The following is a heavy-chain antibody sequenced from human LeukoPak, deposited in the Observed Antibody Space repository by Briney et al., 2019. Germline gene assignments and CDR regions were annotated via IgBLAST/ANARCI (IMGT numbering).Heavy chain of an antibody. CDR3: ARVGSGWYDFDY. J-gene: IGHJ4*02. CDR1: GFTFSSYA. D-gene: IGHD6-19*01. CDR2: IYSGSSST. V-gene: IGHV3-23*03. Sequence: GGSLRLSCAASGFTFSSYAMSWVRQAPGKGLEWVSVIYSGSSSTYYTDSVKGRFTISRHNSKNTLYLQMNSLRAEDTAVYYCARVGSGWYDFDYWGQGTLVTVSS.